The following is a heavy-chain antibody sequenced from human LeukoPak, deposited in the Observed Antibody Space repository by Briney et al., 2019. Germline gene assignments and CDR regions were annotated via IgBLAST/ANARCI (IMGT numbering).Heavy chain of an antibody. CDR3: AKAGSGYYFPFDY. D-gene: IGHD3-22*01. V-gene: IGHV3-23*01. CDR1: GFTFTSYA. J-gene: IGHJ4*02. Sequence: PGGSLRLSCAAPGFTFTSYAMSWVRQAPGKGLEWVSGISRSGGSTFYAESVKGRFTISRDNSKNTLYLQMNSLRAEDTAVYYCAKAGSGYYFPFDYWGQGTLVPVSS. CDR2: ISRSGGST.